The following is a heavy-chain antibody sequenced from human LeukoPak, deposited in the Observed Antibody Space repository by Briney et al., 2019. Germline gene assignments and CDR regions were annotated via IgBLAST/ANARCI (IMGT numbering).Heavy chain of an antibody. J-gene: IGHJ3*02. CDR1: GLTFSSYS. Sequence: GGSLRLSCAASGLTFSSYSMNWVRQAPGKGLEWVSCISNTNSYIYYADSVKGRFTISRDNAKNSLYLQMNSPRAEDTAVYYCARDAFDIWGQGTMVTVSS. CDR2: ISNTNSYI. CDR3: ARDAFDI. V-gene: IGHV3-21*01.